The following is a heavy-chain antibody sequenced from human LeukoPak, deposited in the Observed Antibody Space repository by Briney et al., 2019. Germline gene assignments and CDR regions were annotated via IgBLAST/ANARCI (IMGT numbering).Heavy chain of an antibody. V-gene: IGHV3-48*01. J-gene: IGHJ6*04. CDR3: ARAVGHGSGSPRMDV. Sequence: PGGSLRLSCAASGFTFSSHSMNWVRQAPGKGPEWVSYIISSSSTIYYADSVKGRFTISRDNAKNSLYLQMNSLRADDTAVYYCARAVGHGSGSPRMDVWGNGTTVTVSS. D-gene: IGHD3-10*01. CDR1: GFTFSSHS. CDR2: IISSSSTI.